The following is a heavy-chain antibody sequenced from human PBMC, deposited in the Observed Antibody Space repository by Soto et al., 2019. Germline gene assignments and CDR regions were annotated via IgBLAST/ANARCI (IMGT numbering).Heavy chain of an antibody. D-gene: IGHD6-6*01. CDR1: GYTFTGYY. CDR3: ARDWIVGQLVGWFDP. J-gene: IGHJ5*02. CDR2: INPNSGGT. V-gene: IGHV1-2*02. Sequence: ASVKVSCKASGYTFTGYYMHGVRQAPGQGLEWMGWINPNSGGTNYAQKFQGRVTMTRDTSISTAYMELSRLRSDDTAVYYCARDWIVGQLVGWFDPWGQGTLVTVSS.